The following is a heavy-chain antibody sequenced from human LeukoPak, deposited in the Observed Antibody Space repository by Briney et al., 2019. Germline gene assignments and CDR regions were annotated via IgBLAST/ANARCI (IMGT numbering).Heavy chain of an antibody. D-gene: IGHD3-3*01. CDR1: GGSFSGYY. CDR2: INHSGST. V-gene: IGHV4-34*01. Sequence: SETLSLTCAVYGGSFSGYYWSWIRQPPGKGLEWIGEINHSGSTNYNPSLKSRVTISVDTSKNQFSLKLSSVTAADTAVYYCAREGYDFWGVYMDVWGKGTTVTVSS. J-gene: IGHJ6*03. CDR3: AREGYDFWGVYMDV.